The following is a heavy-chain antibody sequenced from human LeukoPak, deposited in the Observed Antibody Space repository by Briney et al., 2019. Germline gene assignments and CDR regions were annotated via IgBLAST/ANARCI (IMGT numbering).Heavy chain of an antibody. D-gene: IGHD3-3*01. V-gene: IGHV4-59*01. Sequence: PSETLSLTCTVSGGSISSYYWTWIRQPPRKGLKWIGNIFYTGSANYNPSPRSVATIYVDTSKIQFSLELSSVTAADTAVYYCARCLSWSGYSFDYWGQGTLVTVSS. CDR1: GGSISSYY. CDR3: ARCLSWSGYSFDY. CDR2: IFYTGSA. J-gene: IGHJ4*02.